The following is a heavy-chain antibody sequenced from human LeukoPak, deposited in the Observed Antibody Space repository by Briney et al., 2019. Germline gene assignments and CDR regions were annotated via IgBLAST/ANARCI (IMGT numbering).Heavy chain of an antibody. D-gene: IGHD2-21*02. Sequence: SETLSLTCTVSGYSISSGYYWGWIRQPPGKGLEWIGSIYHSGSTYYNPSLKSRVTISVDTSKNQFSLKLSSVTAADTAVYYCASGCGGDCYTPFDYWGQGTLVTVSS. J-gene: IGHJ4*02. CDR1: GYSISSGYY. CDR2: IYHSGST. V-gene: IGHV4-38-2*02. CDR3: ASGCGGDCYTPFDY.